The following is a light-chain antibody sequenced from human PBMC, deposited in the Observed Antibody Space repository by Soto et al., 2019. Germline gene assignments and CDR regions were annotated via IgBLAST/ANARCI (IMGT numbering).Light chain of an antibody. Sequence: QSVLTQPASVSGSPGQSIIISCSGTSSDIGSYSYVSWYQQHPGKAPKLIIHEVSSRPSGVSDRFSGSKSGNTASLTISGLQAEDEAEYFCSSYSTSTTLVFGSGTKVT. CDR1: SSDIGSYSY. CDR3: SSYSTSTTLV. V-gene: IGLV2-14*01. CDR2: EVS. J-gene: IGLJ1*01.